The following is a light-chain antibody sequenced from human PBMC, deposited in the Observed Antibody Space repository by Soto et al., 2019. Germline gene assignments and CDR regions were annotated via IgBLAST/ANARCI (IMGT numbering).Light chain of an antibody. Sequence: AIQLTQSPSSLSASVGDRVTITCRASQGISSALAWYQQKPGKAPKLLIYDASSLESGVPSRFSGSGSGTQFTLTISSLQPEDFAPYYCQQSNSYPSTFGQGTRLEIK. V-gene: IGKV1-13*02. CDR3: QQSNSYPST. CDR1: QGISSA. J-gene: IGKJ5*01. CDR2: DAS.